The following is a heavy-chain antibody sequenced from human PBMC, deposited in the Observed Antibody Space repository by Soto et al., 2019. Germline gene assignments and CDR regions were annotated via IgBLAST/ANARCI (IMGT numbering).Heavy chain of an antibody. Sequence: EVQLVASGGGLVKPGGSLRLSCAASGFTFSSYSMNWVRQAPGKGLEWVSLISSSSSNIYYADSVKGRFTISRDNAKNPLSLQISSWTAADTAVYYCARDRGGDLKAFDIWGQGTIVTVTS. V-gene: IGHV3-21*01. CDR2: ISSSSSNI. CDR1: GFTFSSYS. J-gene: IGHJ3*02. D-gene: IGHD3-10*01. CDR3: ARDRGGDLKAFDI.